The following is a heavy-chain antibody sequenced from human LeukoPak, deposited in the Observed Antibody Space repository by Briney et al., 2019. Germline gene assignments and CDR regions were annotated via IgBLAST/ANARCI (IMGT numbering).Heavy chain of an antibody. V-gene: IGHV3-23*01. J-gene: IGHJ4*02. D-gene: IGHD3-9*01. CDR1: GFTFSSYA. Sequence: PGGSLRLSCAASGFTFSSYAMSWVRQAPGKGLEWVSAISDSGGSTYYTDSVKGRFTISRDNSKNTLYLQMSSLRAEDTAVYYCAKSGPLTGTVMRGFDSWGQGALVTVSS. CDR2: ISDSGGST. CDR3: AKSGPLTGTVMRGFDS.